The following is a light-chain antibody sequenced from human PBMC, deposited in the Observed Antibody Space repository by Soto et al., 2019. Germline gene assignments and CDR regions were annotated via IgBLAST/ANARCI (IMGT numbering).Light chain of an antibody. CDR1: QGISSN. CDR2: AAS. V-gene: IGKV1-9*01. J-gene: IGKJ5*01. CDR3: QQINTYPIT. Sequence: DIQLTQSPSFLSASVGDRVTITCRASQGISSNLAWFQQKPGKAPKLLIYAASTLQRGVPSRFSGSGSGTEFTPTISNLQPEDFATYYCQQINTYPITFGQGTRLEIK.